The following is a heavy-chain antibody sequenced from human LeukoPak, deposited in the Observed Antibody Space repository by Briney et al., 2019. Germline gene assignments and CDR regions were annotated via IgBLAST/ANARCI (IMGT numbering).Heavy chain of an antibody. J-gene: IGHJ4*02. CDR2: ISASGGST. Sequence: GGSLRLSCAASGFTFSNFAMSWVRQAPGKGLQGVSVISASGGSTSYADSVKGRFTVSRDNSKNTLFLQINSLRAEDTAVYYCAKRPIVGATFFTSPYFDYWGQGTLVTVSS. V-gene: IGHV3-23*01. CDR3: AKRPIVGATFFTSPYFDY. CDR1: GFTFSNFA. D-gene: IGHD1-26*01.